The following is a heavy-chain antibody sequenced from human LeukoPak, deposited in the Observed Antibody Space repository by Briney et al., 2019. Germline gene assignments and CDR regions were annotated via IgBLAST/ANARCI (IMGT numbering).Heavy chain of an antibody. CDR3: ARATRWDAVAGALVY. D-gene: IGHD6-19*01. Sequence: AGGSLRLSCAASGFTFSSYAMHWVRQAPGKGLEWVAVISYDGSNKYYADSVKGRFTISRDNSKNTLYLQMNSLRAEDKAVYYCARATRWDAVAGALVYWGQGTLVTVSS. J-gene: IGHJ4*02. V-gene: IGHV3-30-3*01. CDR2: ISYDGSNK. CDR1: GFTFSSYA.